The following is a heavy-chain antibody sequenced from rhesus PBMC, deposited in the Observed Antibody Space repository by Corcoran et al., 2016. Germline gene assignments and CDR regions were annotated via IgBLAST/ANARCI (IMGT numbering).Heavy chain of an antibody. D-gene: IGHD6-43*01. CDR2: IIPLVGIT. V-gene: IGHV1-198*02. Sequence: QVQLVQSGAEVKKPGASVKVSCKASGFTFGSYAISWVRQAPGQGLEWMGVIIPLVGITTYAEKFQGRVTMTADTSTSTAYMELSSLRSEDTAVYYCARGRIAAAIDYWGQGVLVTVSS. CDR3: ARGRIAAAIDY. CDR1: GFTFGSYA. J-gene: IGHJ4*01.